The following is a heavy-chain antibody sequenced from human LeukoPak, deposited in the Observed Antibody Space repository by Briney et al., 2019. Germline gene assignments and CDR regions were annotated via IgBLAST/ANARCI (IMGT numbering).Heavy chain of an antibody. J-gene: IGHJ4*02. CDR1: GYRFSDYT. D-gene: IGHD2-2*01. V-gene: IGHV1-69*13. CDR3: ARRYCSSTSCYLHEAAFDY. Sequence: ASVKVSCKASGYRFSDYTMNWVRQAPGQGLEWMGGIIPIFGTANYAQKFQGRVTITADESTSTAYMELSSLRSEDTAVYYCARRYCSSTSCYLHEAAFDYWGQGTLVTVSS. CDR2: IIPIFGTA.